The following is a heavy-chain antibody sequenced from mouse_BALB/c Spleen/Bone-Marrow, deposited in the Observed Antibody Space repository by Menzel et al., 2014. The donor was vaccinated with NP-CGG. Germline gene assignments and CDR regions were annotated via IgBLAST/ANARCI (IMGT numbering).Heavy chain of an antibody. Sequence: VQLQQSEAELVKPGASVKLSCKASGYTFTIYWMHWVKQRPGQGLEWIGEIDPSDSDANYNQKFKGKATLTVDKSSTTAYMQLSSLTSEDSAVYYCARRNYYGSHYWYFDVWGEGTTVTVSS. CDR2: IDPSDSDA. V-gene: IGHV1-69*02. D-gene: IGHD1-1*01. J-gene: IGHJ1*01. CDR1: GYTFTIYW. CDR3: ARRNYYGSHYWYFDV.